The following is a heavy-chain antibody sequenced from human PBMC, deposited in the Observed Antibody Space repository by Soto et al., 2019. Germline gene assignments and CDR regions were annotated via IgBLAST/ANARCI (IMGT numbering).Heavy chain of an antibody. D-gene: IGHD3-22*01. J-gene: IGHJ3*02. Sequence: PSETLSLTCTVSGGSISGYYWSWIRQPPGKGLEWIGYIYYSGSTNYNPSLKSRVTISVDTSKNQFSLKLSSVTAADTAVYYCARESPISIVVAHFDTWGQGTMVTVSS. CDR2: IYYSGST. CDR1: GGSISGYY. V-gene: IGHV4-59*01. CDR3: ARESPISIVVAHFDT.